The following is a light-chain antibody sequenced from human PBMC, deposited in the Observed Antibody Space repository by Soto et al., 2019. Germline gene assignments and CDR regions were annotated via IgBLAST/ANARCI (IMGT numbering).Light chain of an antibody. CDR3: SSYTSSSTPLV. V-gene: IGLV2-14*01. J-gene: IGLJ1*01. CDR1: SSDFGGYNY. CDR2: DVS. Sequence: FVLTQPASGAGAPGQASTISRPGNSSDFGGYNYVSWYQQHPGKAPKLMIYDVSNRPSGVSNRFSGSKSGNTASLTISGLQAEDEADYYCSSYTSSSTPLVFGTGTKVTVL.